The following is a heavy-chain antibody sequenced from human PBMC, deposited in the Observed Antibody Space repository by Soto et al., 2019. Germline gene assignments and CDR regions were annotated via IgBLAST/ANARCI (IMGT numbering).Heavy chain of an antibody. CDR1: GFSLSTGVG. Sequence: GPTLVNPTQTLTLTCTFSGFSLSTGVGVGWIRQPPGKALEWLAVIFWDNDKRYSPSLKSRLTITKVASKDQVVLTMTDMDPLDTGTYSCARLYYFDSSGYLRPFDSWGQGTLVTVSS. CDR3: ARLYYFDSSGYLRPFDS. D-gene: IGHD3-22*01. V-gene: IGHV2-5*02. CDR2: IFWDNDK. J-gene: IGHJ4*02.